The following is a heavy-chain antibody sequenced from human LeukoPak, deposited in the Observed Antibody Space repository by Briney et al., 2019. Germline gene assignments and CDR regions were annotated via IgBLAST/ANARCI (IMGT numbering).Heavy chain of an antibody. CDR1: GFTFSNYG. J-gene: IGHJ4*02. V-gene: IGHV3-33*06. D-gene: IGHD6-13*01. CDR2: IWYDGSNK. CDR3: AKKGAAGSEFDY. Sequence: GRSLRLSCAASGFTFSNYGMHWVRQAPGKGLEWVAVIWYDGSNKYYADSVKGRFTISRDNSKNTLYLQMNSLRAEDTAVYYCAKKGAAGSEFDYWGQGTLVTVSS.